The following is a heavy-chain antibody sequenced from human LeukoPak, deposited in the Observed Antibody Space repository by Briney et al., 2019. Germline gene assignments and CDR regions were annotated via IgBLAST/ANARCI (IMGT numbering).Heavy chain of an antibody. Sequence: QSGGSLRLSCAASGFTFSSYAMSWVRQAPGKGLEWVSAISGSGGSTYYADSVKGRFTISRDNSKNTLYLQVNSLRAEDTAVYYCAKDSSRYYDSIPPVFDYWGQGTLVTVSS. J-gene: IGHJ4*02. CDR2: ISGSGGST. CDR3: AKDSSRYYDSIPPVFDY. CDR1: GFTFSSYA. V-gene: IGHV3-23*01. D-gene: IGHD3-22*01.